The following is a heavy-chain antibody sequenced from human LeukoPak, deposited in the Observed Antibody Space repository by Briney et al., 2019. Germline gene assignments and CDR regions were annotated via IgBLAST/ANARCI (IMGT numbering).Heavy chain of an antibody. V-gene: IGHV3-53*01. CDR3: ARSGMITAAGLFDS. D-gene: IGHD6-13*01. J-gene: IGHJ4*02. CDR2: IYSGGTT. CDR1: GFTVSSDY. Sequence: PGGSLRLSCVASGFTVSSDYMSWVRQAPGKGLEWVSVIYSGGTTFYADSMKGRFTISRDNSKNTLYLQMHSLRAEDTAVYYCARSGMITAAGLFDSWGQGTLVTVSS.